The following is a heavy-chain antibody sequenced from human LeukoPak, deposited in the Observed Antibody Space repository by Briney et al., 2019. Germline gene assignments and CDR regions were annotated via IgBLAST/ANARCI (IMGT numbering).Heavy chain of an antibody. CDR2: ISGSGTST. Sequence: GGSLRLSCAASGFTFSSYAMGWVRQAPGKGLEWISGISGSGTSTYYADSVKGRFTISRDNSKNTLYLQMNSLRAEDTAVYYCARPLYDSSGYPFDYWGQGTLVTVSS. D-gene: IGHD3-22*01. CDR3: ARPLYDSSGYPFDY. J-gene: IGHJ4*02. CDR1: GFTFSSYA. V-gene: IGHV3-23*01.